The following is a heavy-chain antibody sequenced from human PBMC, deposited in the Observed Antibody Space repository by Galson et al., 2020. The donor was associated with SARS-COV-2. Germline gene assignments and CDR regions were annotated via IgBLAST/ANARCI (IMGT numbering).Heavy chain of an antibody. Sequence: SLTCAVSGYSISSGYYWGWIRQPTGKGLEWIGPTYHSGSTYYHRSLKSRVTISVDTPKNQFSLKLSAVTAADTAVYYCERHYPNWGYRNPFDYWGQGTLVTVSS. V-gene: IGHV4-38-2*01. J-gene: IGHJ4*02. CDR1: GYSISSGYY. CDR2: TYHSGST. D-gene: IGHD7-27*01. CDR3: ERHYPNWGYRNPFDY.